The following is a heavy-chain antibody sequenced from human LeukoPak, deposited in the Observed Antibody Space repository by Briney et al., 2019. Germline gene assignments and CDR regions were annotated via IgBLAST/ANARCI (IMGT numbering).Heavy chain of an antibody. Sequence: SETLSLTCTVSGGSISSGDYYWSWIRQPPGKGLEWIGSIYHSGSTCYNPSLKSRVTISVDTSKNQFSLKLSSVTAADTAVYYCARGKGGIPAAMTNWFDPWGQGTLVTVSS. CDR3: ARGKGGIPAAMTNWFDP. CDR1: GGSISSGDYY. V-gene: IGHV4-39*07. CDR2: IYHSGST. J-gene: IGHJ5*02. D-gene: IGHD2-2*01.